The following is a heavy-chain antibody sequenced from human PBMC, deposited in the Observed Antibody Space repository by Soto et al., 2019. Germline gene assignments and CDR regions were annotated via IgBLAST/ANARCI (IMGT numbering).Heavy chain of an antibody. D-gene: IGHD6-19*01. CDR3: ARDGQSLAPYALDV. Sequence: QVQVVESGGGVVQPGRSLRLSCIASGFTFRSHAMHWVRQAPGKGLEWVAQIWYDGSNKYYADSVKGRFTISRDNSKNTLYVQMDSLRVEDTAVYYCARDGQSLAPYALDVWGQGTSVTVS. CDR2: IWYDGSNK. V-gene: IGHV3-33*01. J-gene: IGHJ6*02. CDR1: GFTFRSHA.